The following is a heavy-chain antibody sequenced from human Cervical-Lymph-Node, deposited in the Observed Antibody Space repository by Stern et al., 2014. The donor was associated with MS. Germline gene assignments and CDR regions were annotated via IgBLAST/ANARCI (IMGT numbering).Heavy chain of an antibody. CDR3: ATTRWDLFTWNWFDP. CDR2: IHDSGTT. V-gene: IGHV4-61*02. J-gene: IGHJ5*02. Sequence: VQLVESGPGLVKPSQTLSLTCTVSGGSISSSGYYWSWIRQPAAKGLEWIGRIHDSGTTYYNPSLKSRITLSMDTAKNPFSLKLPSVTAADTAVYYCATTRWDLFTWNWFDPWGQGTLVTVSS. CDR1: GGSISSSGYY. D-gene: IGHD1-26*01.